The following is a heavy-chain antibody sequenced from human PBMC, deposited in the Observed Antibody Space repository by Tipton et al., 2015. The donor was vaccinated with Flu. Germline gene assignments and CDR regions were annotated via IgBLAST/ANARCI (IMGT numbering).Heavy chain of an antibody. Sequence: TLSLTCTVSGASISSGRYYWSWIRQPAGKGLEWIGRIYNSDWSTNYAPSLKSRVTISVDTSKNQFSLKVSSLTAADTAVYYCARGSGYANAYLDFWGRGTLVTVSS. J-gene: IGHJ4*02. D-gene: IGHD5-12*01. CDR1: GASISSGRYY. CDR3: ARGSGYANAYLDF. CDR2: IYNSDWST. V-gene: IGHV4-61*02.